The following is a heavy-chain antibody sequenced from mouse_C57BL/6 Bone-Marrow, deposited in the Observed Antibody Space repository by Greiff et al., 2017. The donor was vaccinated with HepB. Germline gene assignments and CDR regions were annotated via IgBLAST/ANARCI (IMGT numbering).Heavy chain of an antibody. CDR1: GFTFSSYA. V-gene: IGHV5-4*01. CDR2: ISDGGSYT. Sequence: EVHLVESGGGLVKPGGSLKLSCAASGFTFSSYAMSWVRQTPEKRLEWVATISDGGSYTYYPDNVKGRFTISRDNAKNNLYLQMSHLKSEDTAMYYCARDQGTFAYWGQGTLVTVSA. CDR3: ARDQGTFAY. D-gene: IGHD3-2*02. J-gene: IGHJ3*01.